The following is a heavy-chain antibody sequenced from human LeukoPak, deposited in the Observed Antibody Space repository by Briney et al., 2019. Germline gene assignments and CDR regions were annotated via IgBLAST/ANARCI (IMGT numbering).Heavy chain of an antibody. Sequence: GSLLLSCDVSGFTVTSNYMSWVRPAPGKGLEWVSVVYPGGFTDHADSVKGRFTISRDTSKNTVYFQMNNLRAEDTAVYYCTIGGVIWRMDVWGQGTSVAVSS. CDR2: VYPGGFT. J-gene: IGHJ6*02. V-gene: IGHV3-66*01. CDR3: TIGGVIWRMDV. D-gene: IGHD3-10*01. CDR1: GFTVTSNY.